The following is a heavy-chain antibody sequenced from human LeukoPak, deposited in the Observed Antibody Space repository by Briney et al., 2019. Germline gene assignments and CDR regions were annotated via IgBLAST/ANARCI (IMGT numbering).Heavy chain of an antibody. Sequence: GGSLRLSCAASGFTFSNAWMSWVRQAPGKGLEWVAFIWYDGSNKYYADSVKGRFTISRDNSRNTLYLQINSLRTEDTAVYYCARYNLGLFDYWGQGTLVTVSS. J-gene: IGHJ4*02. V-gene: IGHV3-33*08. D-gene: IGHD5-24*01. CDR2: IWYDGSNK. CDR3: ARYNLGLFDY. CDR1: GFTFSNAW.